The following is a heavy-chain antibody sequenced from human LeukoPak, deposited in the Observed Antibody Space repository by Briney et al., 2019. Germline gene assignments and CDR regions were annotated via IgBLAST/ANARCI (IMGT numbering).Heavy chain of an antibody. CDR3: AELGIPIIRGV. CDR2: ISSSGSTI. D-gene: IGHD3-16*02. Sequence: GGSLRLSGAGSGFTFSSYEMNWVRQAPGKGLEWVSYISSSGSTIYYAASVKGRFTISRDNAKNSLYLQMNSLGAEDTAFYYCAELGIPIIRGVWGKGTTVTISS. J-gene: IGHJ6*04. CDR1: GFTFSSYE. V-gene: IGHV3-48*03.